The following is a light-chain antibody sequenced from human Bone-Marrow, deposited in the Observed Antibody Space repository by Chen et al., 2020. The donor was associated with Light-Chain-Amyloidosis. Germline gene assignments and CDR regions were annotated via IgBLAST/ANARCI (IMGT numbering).Light chain of an antibody. CDR3: QAPDNGGTSVI. CDR1: AVPEQY. V-gene: IGLV3-25*03. Sequence: SYELTQPPSVSVSPGQTARITCSGDAVPEQYSYWYQQKPGPAPVMVIYKDTERPSGIPERVAGASSGTTVTVTISGDQAEDEADYYCQAPDNGGTSVIFGGGTKLTVL. J-gene: IGLJ2*01. CDR2: KDT.